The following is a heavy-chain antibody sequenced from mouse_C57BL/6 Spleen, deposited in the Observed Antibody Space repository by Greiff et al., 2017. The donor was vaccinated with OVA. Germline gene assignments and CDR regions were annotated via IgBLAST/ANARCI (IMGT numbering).Heavy chain of an antibody. J-gene: IGHJ4*01. CDR2: IHPNSGST. V-gene: IGHV1-64*01. Sequence: QVQLQQPGAELVKPGASVKLSCKASGYTFTSYWMHWVKQRPGQGLEWIGMIHPNSGSTNYNEKFKSKATLTVDKSSSTAYLQLSSLTSEDSAVYYCARGGGPYYYGSNYAMDYWGQGTSVTVSS. CDR3: ARGGGPYYYGSNYAMDY. D-gene: IGHD1-1*01. CDR1: GYTFTSYW.